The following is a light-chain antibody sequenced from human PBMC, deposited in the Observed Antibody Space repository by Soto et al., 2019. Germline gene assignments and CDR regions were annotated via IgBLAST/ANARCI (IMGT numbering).Light chain of an antibody. CDR3: HQHNNWSRT. Sequence: EVVMTQSPATLSASPGGTATLSCRASESVSINLSWYQQRPGQPPRLLLYGASTRTTGIPARFSGSGSGTKFTLSISGMQSDDFAVYYCHQHNNWSRTFGQGTKV. CDR1: ESVSIN. CDR2: GAS. J-gene: IGKJ1*01. V-gene: IGKV3-15*01.